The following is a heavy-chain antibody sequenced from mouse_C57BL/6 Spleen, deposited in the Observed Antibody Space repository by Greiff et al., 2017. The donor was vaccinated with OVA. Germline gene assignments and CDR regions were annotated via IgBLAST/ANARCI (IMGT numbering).Heavy chain of an antibody. CDR2: IYPGDGDT. CDR3: ARTTVVAVDY. Sequence: VQRVESGAELVKPGASVKISCKASGYAFSSYWMNWVKQRPGKGLEWIGQIYPGDGDTNYNGKFKGKATLTADKSSSTAYMQLSSLTSEDSAVYFCARTTVVAVDYWGQGTTLTVSS. V-gene: IGHV1-80*01. J-gene: IGHJ2*01. CDR1: GYAFSSYW. D-gene: IGHD1-1*01.